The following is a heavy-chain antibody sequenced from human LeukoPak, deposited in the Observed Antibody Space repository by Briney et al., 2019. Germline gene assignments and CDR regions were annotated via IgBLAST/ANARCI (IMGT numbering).Heavy chain of an antibody. Sequence: PGGSLRLSCAASGFTFSDYYMSLIRQAPGKGLEWVSYISSSGSTIYYADSVKGRFTISRDNAKNSLYLQMNSLRAEDTAVYYCARDLMRGELLFDYWGQGTLVTVSS. CDR1: GFTFSDYY. CDR2: ISSSGSTI. J-gene: IGHJ4*02. V-gene: IGHV3-11*01. D-gene: IGHD1-26*01. CDR3: ARDLMRGELLFDY.